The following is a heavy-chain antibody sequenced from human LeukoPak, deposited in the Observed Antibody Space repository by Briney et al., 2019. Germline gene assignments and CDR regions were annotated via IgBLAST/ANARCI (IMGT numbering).Heavy chain of an antibody. V-gene: IGHV3-48*03. Sequence: GGSLRLSCAASGFTFSSFEMNWVRQTPGKGLKWVSYISSSGRTIYYADSVKGRFTISRDNAKNSLYLQMNSLRAEDTAVYYCARGAISFGLYWGQGTLVTVSP. CDR2: ISSSGRTI. CDR3: ARGAISFGLY. CDR1: GFTFSSFE. J-gene: IGHJ4*02. D-gene: IGHD3-10*01.